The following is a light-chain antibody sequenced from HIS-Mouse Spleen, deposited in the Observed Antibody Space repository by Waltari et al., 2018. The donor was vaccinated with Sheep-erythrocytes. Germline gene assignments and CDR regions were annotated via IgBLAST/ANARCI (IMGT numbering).Light chain of an antibody. Sequence: AIQMTQSPSSLSASVGDRVTITCRASQGIRNDLGWYQQKPGKAPKLLIYAASSLQSGVPSRFSGSGAGTDFTLTISSLQPEDFAAYYCLQDYNYPYTFGQGTKLEIK. CDR2: AAS. J-gene: IGKJ2*01. CDR1: QGIRND. V-gene: IGKV1-6*01. CDR3: LQDYNYPYT.